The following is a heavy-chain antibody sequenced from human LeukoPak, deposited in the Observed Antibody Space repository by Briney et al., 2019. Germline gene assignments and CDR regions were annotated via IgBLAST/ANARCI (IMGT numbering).Heavy chain of an antibody. CDR3: ARGSGPYCSSTSCYHDPYYFDY. D-gene: IGHD2-2*01. Sequence: GGSLRLSCAASGFTVSSNYMSWVRQAPGKGLEWVSVIYSGGSTYYADSVKGRFTISRDNSMNTLYLQMNSLRAEDTAVYYCARGSGPYCSSTSCYHDPYYFDYWGQGTLVTVSS. CDR2: IYSGGST. V-gene: IGHV3-53*01. J-gene: IGHJ4*02. CDR1: GFTVSSNY.